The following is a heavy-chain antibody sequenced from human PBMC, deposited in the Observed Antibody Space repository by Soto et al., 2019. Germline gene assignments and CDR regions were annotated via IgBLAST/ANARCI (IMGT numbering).Heavy chain of an antibody. CDR3: ARDGRGIVVVPAASGSYYYYGMEV. J-gene: IGHJ6*02. V-gene: IGHV1-18*04. Sequence: ASVKVSCKASGYTFTSYGISWVRQAPGQGLEWMGWISAYNGNTNYAQKLQGRVTMTTDTSTSTAYMELRSLRSDDTAVYYCARDGRGIVVVPAASGSYYYYGMEVWGQGTTVTVS. D-gene: IGHD2-2*01. CDR2: ISAYNGNT. CDR1: GYTFTSYG.